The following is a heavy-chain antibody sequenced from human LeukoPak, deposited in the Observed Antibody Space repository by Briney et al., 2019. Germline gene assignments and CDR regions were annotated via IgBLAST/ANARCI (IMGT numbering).Heavy chain of an antibody. J-gene: IGHJ4*02. Sequence: SETLSLTCIVSGGSISSGGYYWSWIRQHPGKGLEWIGYIYYSGSTNYNPSLKSRVAISVDTSKNQFSLKLSSVTAADTAVYYCAGEWRLDYWGQGTLVTVSS. CDR2: IYYSGST. CDR3: AGEWRLDY. V-gene: IGHV4-61*08. CDR1: GGSISSGGYY. D-gene: IGHD3-3*01.